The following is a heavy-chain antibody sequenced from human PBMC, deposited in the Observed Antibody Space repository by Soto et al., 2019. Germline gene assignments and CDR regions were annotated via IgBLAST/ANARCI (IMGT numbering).Heavy chain of an antibody. CDR2: ISAYNGNT. V-gene: IGHV1-18*01. CDR1: GYTFTSYG. J-gene: IGHJ3*02. CDR3: ARGSYSSSADAFDI. D-gene: IGHD6-6*01. Sequence: ASVKVTCKASGYTFTSYGISWVRQAPGQGLEWMGWISAYNGNTNYAQKLQGRVTMTTDTSTSTAYMELRSLRSDDTAVYYCARGSYSSSADAFDIWGQGTMVTVSS.